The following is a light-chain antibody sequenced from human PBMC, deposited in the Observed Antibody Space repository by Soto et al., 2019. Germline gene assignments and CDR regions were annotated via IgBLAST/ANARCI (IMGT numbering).Light chain of an antibody. Sequence: QSALTQPASVSGSPGQSITISCTGSNNDVGAYNYVSWYQQHPGKAPKLIIYEVNNQPPGVSHRFSGSKSGNTASLTISGLQADDEADYYCASYTISSTRVFGGGTKLTVL. CDR2: EVN. CDR1: NNDVGAYNY. J-gene: IGLJ3*02. V-gene: IGLV2-14*01. CDR3: ASYTISSTRV.